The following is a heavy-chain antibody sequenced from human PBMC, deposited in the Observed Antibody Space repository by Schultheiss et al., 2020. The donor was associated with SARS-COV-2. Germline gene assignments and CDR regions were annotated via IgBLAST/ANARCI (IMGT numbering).Heavy chain of an antibody. CDR3: ARDSWNMGSNYYYGMDV. D-gene: IGHD1/OR15-1a*01. V-gene: IGHV3-9*01. J-gene: IGHJ6*02. CDR1: GFTFDDYG. Sequence: GGSLRLSCAASGFTFDDYGMHWVRQVPRKGLEWVSGISWNSGSIGYADSVKGRFTLSRDNGKKSLYLQMHSLRAEDTALYYCARDSWNMGSNYYYGMDVWGQGTTVTVSS. CDR2: ISWNSGSI.